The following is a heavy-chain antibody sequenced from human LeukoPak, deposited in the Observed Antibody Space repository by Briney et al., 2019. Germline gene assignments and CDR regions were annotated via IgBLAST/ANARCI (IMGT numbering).Heavy chain of an antibody. CDR3: ARERAMVRPTYFDY. V-gene: IGHV3-7*01. CDR1: GFTFSSYV. Sequence: PGGSLRLSCAPSGFTFSSYVMHWVRQAPGKGLEWVANIKKDGSEKYYVDSVKGRFTISRDNAKNSLYLQMNSLRAEDTAVYYCARERAMVRPTYFDYWGQGTLVTVSS. CDR2: IKKDGSEK. J-gene: IGHJ4*02. D-gene: IGHD3-10*01.